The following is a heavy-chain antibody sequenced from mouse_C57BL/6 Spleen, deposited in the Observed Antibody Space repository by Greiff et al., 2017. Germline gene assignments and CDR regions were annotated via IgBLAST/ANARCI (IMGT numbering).Heavy chain of an antibody. D-gene: IGHD1-1*01. CDR1: GFTFSDYG. CDR2: ISSGSSTI. V-gene: IGHV5-17*01. Sequence: EVHLVESGGGLVKPGGSLKLSCAASGFTFSDYGMHWVRQAPEKGLEWVAYISSGSSTIYYADTVKGRFTISRDNAKNTLFLQMTSLRSEDTAMYYCARTGTTVVDAWFAYWGQGTLVTVSA. J-gene: IGHJ3*01. CDR3: ARTGTTVVDAWFAY.